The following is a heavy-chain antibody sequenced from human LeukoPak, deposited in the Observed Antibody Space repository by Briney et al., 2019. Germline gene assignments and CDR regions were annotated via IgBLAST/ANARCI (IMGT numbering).Heavy chain of an antibody. Sequence: PSETLSLTCTVSGGSISSYYWSWIRQPAGKGLEWIGRIYPSGSTNYNPSLKSRVTMSVDTSKRQFSLKLSSVTAADTAMYFCARDSAMVRGAPFDYWGQGTLVTVSS. CDR1: GGSISSYY. J-gene: IGHJ4*02. CDR3: ARDSAMVRGAPFDY. V-gene: IGHV4-4*07. CDR2: IYPSGST. D-gene: IGHD3-10*01.